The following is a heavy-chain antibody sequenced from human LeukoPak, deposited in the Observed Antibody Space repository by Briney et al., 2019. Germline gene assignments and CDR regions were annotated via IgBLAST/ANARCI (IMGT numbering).Heavy chain of an antibody. J-gene: IGHJ4*02. CDR2: INPNSGGT. Sequence: GASVKVSCKASGYTLTDYYMHWVRQAPGQGLEWMGRINPNSGGTNYAQKFQGRVTMTRDTSISTAYMELSRLRSDDTAVYYYARGEIVGATKLKIMPDYWGQGTLVTVSS. CDR1: GYTLTDYY. V-gene: IGHV1-2*06. CDR3: ARGEIVGATKLKIMPDY. D-gene: IGHD1-26*01.